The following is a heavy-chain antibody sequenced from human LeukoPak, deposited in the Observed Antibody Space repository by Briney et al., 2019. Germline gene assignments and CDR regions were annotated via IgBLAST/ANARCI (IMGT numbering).Heavy chain of an antibody. CDR1: GGTFRSYA. Sequence: SVKVSCKASGGTFRSYAISWVRQAPGQGLEWMGGIIPIFGTANYAQKFQGRVTITADESTSTAYMELSSLRSEDKAVYYCARDQGYRYGYGDFDYWGQGTLVTVSS. D-gene: IGHD5-18*01. CDR3: ARDQGYRYGYGDFDY. V-gene: IGHV1-69*01. J-gene: IGHJ4*02. CDR2: IIPIFGTA.